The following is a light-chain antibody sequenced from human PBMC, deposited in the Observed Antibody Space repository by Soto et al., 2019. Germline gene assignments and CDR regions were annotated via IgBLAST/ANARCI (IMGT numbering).Light chain of an antibody. CDR1: QSISGRY. CDR2: DAS. V-gene: IGKV3-20*01. J-gene: IGKJ4*01. Sequence: PGERASLSCRASQSISGRYLAWYQQKHGQAPRLLIYDASSRATGIPDRFSGSGSGTDFILTISRLEPEDFAVYYCQQYGSSPLTFGGGTKVEIK. CDR3: QQYGSSPLT.